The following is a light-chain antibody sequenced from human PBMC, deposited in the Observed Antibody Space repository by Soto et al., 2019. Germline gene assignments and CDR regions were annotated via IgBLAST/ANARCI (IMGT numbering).Light chain of an antibody. J-gene: IGKJ3*01. CDR3: QQLNSYSH. CDR1: QGISRY. Sequence: IQLTQSPSSLSASLGDRVTITCRASQGISRYLAWYQQQPGKAPKLLIYAASTLQTGVPSRFSGSGSGTDFTLTISGLQPEDFATYYCQQLNSYSHFVPGTKVDIK. CDR2: AAS. V-gene: IGKV1-9*01.